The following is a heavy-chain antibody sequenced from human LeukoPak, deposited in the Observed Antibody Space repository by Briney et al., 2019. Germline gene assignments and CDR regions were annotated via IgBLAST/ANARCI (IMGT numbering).Heavy chain of an antibody. D-gene: IGHD3-10*01. CDR2: INHSGST. J-gene: IGHJ4*02. V-gene: IGHV4-34*01. CDR3: ARDRGAKYYFDY. Sequence: SETLSLTCAVYGGSFSGYYWSWIRQPPGEGLEWIGEINHSGSTNYNPSLKSRVTISVDTSKNQFSLKLSSVTAADTAVYYCARDRGAKYYFDYWGQGTLVTVSS. CDR1: GGSFSGYY.